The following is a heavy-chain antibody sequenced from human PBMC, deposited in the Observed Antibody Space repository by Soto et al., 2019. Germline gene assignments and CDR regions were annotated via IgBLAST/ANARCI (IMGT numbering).Heavy chain of an antibody. J-gene: IGHJ4*02. CDR2: IYYSGST. V-gene: IGHV4-59*01. Sequence: PSETLSLTCTVSGGSISSYHWSWIRQPPGKGLEWIGYIYYSGSTNYNPSLKSRVTISVDTSKNQFSLKLSSVTAADTAVYYCARDASYSYGFGNFDYWGQGTLVTVS. CDR1: GGSISSYH. D-gene: IGHD5-18*01. CDR3: ARDASYSYGFGNFDY.